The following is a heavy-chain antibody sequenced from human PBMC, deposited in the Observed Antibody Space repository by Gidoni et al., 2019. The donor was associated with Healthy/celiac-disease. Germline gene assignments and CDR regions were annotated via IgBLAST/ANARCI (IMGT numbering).Heavy chain of an antibody. CDR1: GFTFADYA. V-gene: IGHV3-9*01. J-gene: IGHJ3*02. CDR3: AKARGFTYGIDAFDI. D-gene: IGHD5-18*01. Sequence: EVQLVESGGDLVQPGTSLRLSCEVSGFTFADYAMHWVRQGPGKGLEWVSGIKWNSASAGYAESVEGRFTISRDNAKKSLYLQMTSLRPEDTAVYYCAKARGFTYGIDAFDIWGHGTMVTVSS. CDR2: IKWNSASA.